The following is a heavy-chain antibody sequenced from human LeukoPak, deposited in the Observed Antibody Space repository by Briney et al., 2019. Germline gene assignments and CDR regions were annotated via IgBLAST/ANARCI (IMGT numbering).Heavy chain of an antibody. Sequence: GGSLRLSCAASGFTFSSYAMHWVRQAPGKGLEWVAVISYDGSNKYYADSVKGRFTISRDNSKNTLYLQMNSLRAEDTAVYYCAKDLSSGGGYDWGQGTLVTVSS. CDR3: AKDLSSGGGYD. V-gene: IGHV3-30-3*01. J-gene: IGHJ4*02. CDR1: GFTFSSYA. D-gene: IGHD3-16*01. CDR2: ISYDGSNK.